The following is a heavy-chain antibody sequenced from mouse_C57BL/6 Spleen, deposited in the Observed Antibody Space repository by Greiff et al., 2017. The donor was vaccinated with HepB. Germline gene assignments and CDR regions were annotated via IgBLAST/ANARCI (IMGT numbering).Heavy chain of an antibody. Sequence: EVQLQESGPGLVKPSQSLSLTCSVTGYSITSGYYWNWIRQFPGNKLEWMGYISYDGSNNYNPSLKNRISITRDTSKNQFFLKLNSVTTEDTATYDCARGSTMVTTYWYFDVWGTGTTVTVSS. V-gene: IGHV3-6*01. CDR2: ISYDGSN. CDR3: ARGSTMVTTYWYFDV. J-gene: IGHJ1*03. CDR1: GYSITSGYY. D-gene: IGHD2-2*01.